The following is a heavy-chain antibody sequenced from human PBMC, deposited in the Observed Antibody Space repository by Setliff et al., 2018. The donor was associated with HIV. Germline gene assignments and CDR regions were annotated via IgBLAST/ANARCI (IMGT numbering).Heavy chain of an antibody. J-gene: IGHJ4*02. CDR3: ARTEAYNNYDDY. Sequence: AAGVKVSCKTSGYKFNIFGVSWVRQAPGQGLEWMGWISGHNRITYYAQNFQSRVTLTTDTSTSTSNMELRSLRSDDTAVYYCARTEAYNNYDDYWGQGTQVTVSS. V-gene: IGHV1-18*01. D-gene: IGHD3-16*01. CDR1: GYKFNIFG. CDR2: ISGHNRIT.